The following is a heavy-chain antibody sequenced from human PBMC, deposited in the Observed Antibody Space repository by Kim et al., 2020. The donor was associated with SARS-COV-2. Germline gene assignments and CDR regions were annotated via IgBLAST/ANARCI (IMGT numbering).Heavy chain of an antibody. CDR3: ARGLLWFGEFKDY. Sequence: YSQKFQGRVTITRDTSASTAYMELSSLRSEDTAVYYCARGLLWFGEFKDYWGQGTLVTVSS. D-gene: IGHD3-10*01. J-gene: IGHJ4*02. V-gene: IGHV1-3*01.